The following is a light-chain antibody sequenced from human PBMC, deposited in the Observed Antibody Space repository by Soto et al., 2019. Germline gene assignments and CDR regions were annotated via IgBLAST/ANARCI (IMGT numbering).Light chain of an antibody. CDR2: DVN. CDR1: SIDVTGYNY. J-gene: IGLJ1*01. Sequence: QSSLAQPRSVSGSPGQSVTISCTGTSIDVTGYNYVSWYQHHPDKAPKLIIYDVNQRPSGVPDRFSGSRPGNTASLTISGLQAEDEADYYCSSYTGGSSTYVFGTGTKVTVL. CDR3: SSYTGGSSTYV. V-gene: IGLV2-11*01.